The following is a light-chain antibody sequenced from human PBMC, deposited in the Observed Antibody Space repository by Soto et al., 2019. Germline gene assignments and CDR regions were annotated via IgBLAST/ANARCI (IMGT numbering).Light chain of an antibody. CDR2: DNS. V-gene: IGLV3-21*02. CDR1: NIGSKT. Sequence: SYELTQPPSVSVAPGQTAKITCEGNNIGSKTVHWYQQKPGQAPVLVVYDNSERPSGIPERISGSKSGNTATLTISRVEAGDEADYYCQVWDSSSDHWVFAGGTKVTVL. J-gene: IGLJ3*02. CDR3: QVWDSSSDHWV.